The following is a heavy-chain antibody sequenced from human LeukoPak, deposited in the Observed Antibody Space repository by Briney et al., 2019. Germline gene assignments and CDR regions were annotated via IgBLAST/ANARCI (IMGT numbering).Heavy chain of an antibody. CDR3: ARGGDYGDYDYFDY. CDR2: IYHSGST. J-gene: IGHJ4*02. D-gene: IGHD4-17*01. V-gene: IGHV4-30-2*01. CDR1: GGSISSGGYY. Sequence: PSETLSLTCTVSGGSISSGGYYWSWIRQHPGKGLEWIGYIYHSGSTYYNPSLKSRVTISVDRSKNQFSLKLSSVTAADTAVYYCARGGDYGDYDYFDYWGQGTLVTVSS.